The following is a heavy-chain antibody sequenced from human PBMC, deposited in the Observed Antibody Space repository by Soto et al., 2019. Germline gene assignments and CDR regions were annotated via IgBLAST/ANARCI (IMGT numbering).Heavy chain of an antibody. V-gene: IGHV1-69*01. D-gene: IGHD4-17*01. CDR1: GGTFSSYA. J-gene: IGHJ3*02. CDR3: ASELDDYGDYAGGGNAFDI. Sequence: QVQLVQSGAEVKKPGSSVKVSCKASGGTFSSYAISWVRQAPGQGLEWMGGIIPIFGTANYAQKFQGRVTITADESTSTAYMELSSLRSEDTAVYYFASELDDYGDYAGGGNAFDIWGQGTMVTVSS. CDR2: IIPIFGTA.